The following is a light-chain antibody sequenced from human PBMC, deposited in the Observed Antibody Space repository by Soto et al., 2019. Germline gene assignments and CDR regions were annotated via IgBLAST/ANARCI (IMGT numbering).Light chain of an antibody. V-gene: IGKV3-15*01. CDR1: QSVSSK. J-gene: IGKJ4*01. CDR3: QQSYSTPLT. CDR2: GAS. Sequence: ERVMTQSPATLSVSPGERATLSCRASQSVSSKLAWYQQKPGQAPRLLIYGASTRATDIPARFSGSGSGTDFTLTISSLQPDDSATYYCQQSYSTPLTFGGGTKVEIK.